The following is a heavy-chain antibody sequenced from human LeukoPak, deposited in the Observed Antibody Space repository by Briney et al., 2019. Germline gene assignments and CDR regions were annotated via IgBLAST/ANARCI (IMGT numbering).Heavy chain of an antibody. J-gene: IGHJ6*02. Sequence: GGSLRLSCAASGFTVSSSSMNWVRLGPGKGLEWVSVISSDGNTYYADSVKGRFTISRDNSRNTLPLQMHGMRADDTAVYYCARGQEQFSSPWQWGPRRKNFYYYGMDVWGQGTTVTVSS. CDR1: GFTVSSSS. D-gene: IGHD6-19*01. CDR3: ARGQEQFSSPWQWGPRRKNFYYYGMDV. V-gene: IGHV3-66*01. CDR2: ISSDGNT.